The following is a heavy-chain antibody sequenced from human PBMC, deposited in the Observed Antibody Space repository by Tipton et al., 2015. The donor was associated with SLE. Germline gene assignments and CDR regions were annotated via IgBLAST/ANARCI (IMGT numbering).Heavy chain of an antibody. J-gene: IGHJ4*02. Sequence: QLVQSGGGFVQPGGSVRLSCAASEFTFSNYEMNWVRRAPGKGLEWVSAISGGGGSTYYADFVKGRFSISIDKSKKTLFLQMNSLRVDDTATYYCAKFEKTTDFYLDSWGQGTLVSVPS. CDR1: EFTFSNYE. D-gene: IGHD1/OR15-1a*01. CDR2: ISGGGGST. CDR3: AKFEKTTDFYLDS. V-gene: IGHV3-23*04.